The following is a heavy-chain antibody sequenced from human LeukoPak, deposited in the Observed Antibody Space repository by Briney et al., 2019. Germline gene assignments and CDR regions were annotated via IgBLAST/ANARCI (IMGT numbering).Heavy chain of an antibody. CDR2: INPNSGGT. J-gene: IGHJ4*02. D-gene: IGHD2-15*01. CDR1: GYTFTGYY. CDR3: ARDPLGVVVVAATFHY. V-gene: IGHV1-2*02. Sequence: ASVKVSCKASGYTFTGYYMHWVRQAPGQGLEWMGWINPNSGGTNYAQKFQGRVTMTRDTSISTAYMELSRLRSDDTAVYYCARDPLGVVVVAATFHYWRQGTLVTVSS.